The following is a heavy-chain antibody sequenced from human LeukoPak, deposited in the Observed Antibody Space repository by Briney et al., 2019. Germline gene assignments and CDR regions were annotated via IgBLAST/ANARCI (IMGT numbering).Heavy chain of an antibody. V-gene: IGHV3-30*18. CDR3: AKESQPFGDYLRSLDN. CDR1: GLTFSNYG. CDR2: ISYDGSSK. D-gene: IGHD4-17*01. Sequence: GGSLRLSCAASGLTFSNYGMHWVRQAPGKGLEWVSVISYDGSSKYYADSVKGRFTISGDNSKNTLYLQMNSLRAEDTAVFYCAKESQPFGDYLRSLDNWGQGTLVTVSS. J-gene: IGHJ4*02.